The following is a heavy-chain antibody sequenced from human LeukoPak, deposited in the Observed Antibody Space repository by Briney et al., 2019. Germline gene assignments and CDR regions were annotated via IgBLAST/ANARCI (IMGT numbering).Heavy chain of an antibody. CDR1: RFTFTTYA. CDR3: ASLWFGESRFDY. V-gene: IGHV3-21*05. Sequence: GGSLRLSCAASRFTFTTYAMDWVRQAPGKGLEWVSYISSSSSYTNYADSVKGRFTISRDNAKNSLYLQMNSLRAEDTAVYYCASLWFGESRFDYWGQGTLVTVSS. CDR2: ISSSSSYT. J-gene: IGHJ4*02. D-gene: IGHD3-10*01.